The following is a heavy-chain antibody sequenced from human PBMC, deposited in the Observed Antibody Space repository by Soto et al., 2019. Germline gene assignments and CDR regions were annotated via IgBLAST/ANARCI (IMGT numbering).Heavy chain of an antibody. Sequence: EVQLVESGGGLVQPGGSLRLSCAASGLTFSGYWMHWVCQGPGKGLVWVSRINKDGSVTHYADSVKGRFTISRDNAENTLFLQMNSLRVEDMGVYYCGPEAHFDYWSQGTLVTVSS. V-gene: IGHV3-74*01. CDR1: GLTFSGYW. CDR2: INKDGSVT. CDR3: GPEAHFDY. J-gene: IGHJ4*02.